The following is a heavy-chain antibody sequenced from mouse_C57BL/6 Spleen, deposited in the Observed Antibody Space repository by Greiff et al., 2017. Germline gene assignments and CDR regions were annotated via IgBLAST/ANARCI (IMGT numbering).Heavy chain of an antibody. D-gene: IGHD2-4*01. CDR2: ISYDGSN. Sequence: VQLQQSGPGLVKPSQSLSLTCSVTGYSITSGYYWNWIRQFPGNKLEWMGYISYDGSNNYNPSLKNRISITRDTSKNQFFLKLNSVTTEDTATYYCARRGLDYDGYYFDYWGQGTTLTVSS. J-gene: IGHJ2*01. CDR1: GYSITSGYY. CDR3: ARRGLDYDGYYFDY. V-gene: IGHV3-6*01.